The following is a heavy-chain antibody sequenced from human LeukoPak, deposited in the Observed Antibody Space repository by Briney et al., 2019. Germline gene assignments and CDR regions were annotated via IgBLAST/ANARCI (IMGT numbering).Heavy chain of an antibody. Sequence: SETLSLTCTVSGGSISTYYWNWIRQSPGKGLEWIGYMNYSGSTNYNPSLKSRVTISADTSKNESSLKLSSVTAADTAVYYCARTPATTGINHLDSCGQGTLVTVSS. V-gene: IGHV4-59*01. CDR3: ARTPATTGINHLDS. D-gene: IGHD4-17*01. J-gene: IGHJ4*02. CDR2: MNYSGST. CDR1: GGSISTYY.